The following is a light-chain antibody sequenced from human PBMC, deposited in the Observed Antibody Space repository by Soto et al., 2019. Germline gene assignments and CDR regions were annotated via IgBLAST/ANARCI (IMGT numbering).Light chain of an antibody. Sequence: DIQMAQSPSSLSASVGHRVTITFRASQPISKYLNWYRHKPGQAPKLLIYSTSTLESGVPSRFSGSGSGTDFTLTVSSLQTEDFANFYCKQSHNLPWTFGKGTKVDIK. CDR3: KQSHNLPWT. V-gene: IGKV1-39*01. J-gene: IGKJ1*01. CDR1: QPISKY. CDR2: STS.